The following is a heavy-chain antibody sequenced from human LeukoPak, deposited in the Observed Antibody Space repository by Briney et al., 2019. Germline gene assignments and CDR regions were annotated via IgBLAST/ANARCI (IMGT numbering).Heavy chain of an antibody. Sequence: SVTVSCKASGGTFSSYAISWVRQAPGQGLEWMGGIIPIFGTANYAQKFQGRVTITADESTSTAYMELSSLRSEDTAVYYCASSPTPGSRSGYGMDVWGKGTTVTVSS. D-gene: IGHD3-3*01. CDR3: ASSPTPGSRSGYGMDV. CDR2: IIPIFGTA. V-gene: IGHV1-69*01. CDR1: GGTFSSYA. J-gene: IGHJ6*04.